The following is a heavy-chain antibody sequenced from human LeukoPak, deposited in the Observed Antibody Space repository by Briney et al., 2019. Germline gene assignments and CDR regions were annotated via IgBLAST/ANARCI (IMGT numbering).Heavy chain of an antibody. Sequence: GXXLQISCKGAGYSFTSYWIGWVRQLPGKGLEWMGIIYPGDSDTRYSPSLQGQVTISADKSISTAYLQWSSLKASDTAMYYCARLRGEGVDLDYWGQGTLVTVSS. D-gene: IGHD3-10*01. CDR2: IYPGDSDT. CDR3: ARLRGEGVDLDY. CDR1: GYSFTSYW. J-gene: IGHJ4*02. V-gene: IGHV5-51*01.